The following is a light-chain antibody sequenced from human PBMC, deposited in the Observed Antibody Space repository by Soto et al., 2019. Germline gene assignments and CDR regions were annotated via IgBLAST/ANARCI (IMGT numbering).Light chain of an antibody. CDR2: SAS. CDR1: QSVDSTY. V-gene: IGKV3-20*01. CDR3: QQYGGTFLT. Sequence: EIVLTQSPGTLSLSPGERATLFCRASQSVDSTYLAWYQQKPGQAPRLLIYSASIRDTGVPDRFSGSRSGTEFTLTISRLEPEDFAVYSFQQYGGTFLTFGQGTRLEIK. J-gene: IGKJ5*01.